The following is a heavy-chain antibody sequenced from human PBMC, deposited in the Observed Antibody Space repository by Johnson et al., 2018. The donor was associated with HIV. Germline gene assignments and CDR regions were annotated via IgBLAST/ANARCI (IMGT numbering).Heavy chain of an antibody. V-gene: IGHV3-30*03. Sequence: VQLVESGGGVVQPGRSLRLSCAASGFTFSSYGMHWVRQAPGKGLEWVAVISYDGSNKYFADSVKGRFTISRDKSKNTLYLQMNSLRAEDTAVYYCARATDQRLDAFDIWGQGTMVTVSS. J-gene: IGHJ3*02. CDR1: GFTFSSYG. CDR2: ISYDGSNK. D-gene: IGHD6-25*01. CDR3: ARATDQRLDAFDI.